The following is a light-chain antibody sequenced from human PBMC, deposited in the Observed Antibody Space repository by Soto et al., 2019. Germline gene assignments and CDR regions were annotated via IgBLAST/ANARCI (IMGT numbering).Light chain of an antibody. CDR2: GAS. CDR1: QSVSSN. Sequence: EIVMTQSPATLSLSPGERATLSCRASQSVSSNLAWYQQKPGQAPRLLIYGASTRATGIPARFSGSGSGTEFTLTISSLQSEDVAVYYCQQYNNWPPTFGGGTKVEIK. V-gene: IGKV3-15*01. CDR3: QQYNNWPPT. J-gene: IGKJ4*01.